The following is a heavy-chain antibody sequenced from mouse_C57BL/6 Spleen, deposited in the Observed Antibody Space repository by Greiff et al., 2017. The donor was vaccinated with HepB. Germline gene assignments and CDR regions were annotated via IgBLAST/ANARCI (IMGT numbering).Heavy chain of an antibody. Sequence: QVQLQQPGAELVKPGASVKMSCKASGYTFTSYWITWVKQRPGQGLEWIGDIYPGSGSTNYYEKFKSKATLTVDTSSSTAYMQLSSLTSEDSAVYYCARWEVMAAMDYWGQGTSVTVSS. CDR1: GYTFTSYW. D-gene: IGHD4-1*01. CDR3: ARWEVMAAMDY. CDR2: IYPGSGST. V-gene: IGHV1-55*01. J-gene: IGHJ4*01.